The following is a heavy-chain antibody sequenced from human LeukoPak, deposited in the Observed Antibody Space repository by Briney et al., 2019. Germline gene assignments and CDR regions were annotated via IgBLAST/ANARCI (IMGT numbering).Heavy chain of an antibody. CDR2: IYPGDSDT. CDR3: ARHLGGSYNYYYYMDV. V-gene: IGHV5-51*01. Sequence: GESLKISCKGSGYSFTTYWIGWVRQMPGKGLEWMGFIYPGDSDTTYSPSFQGQVTISADKSISTAYLQWSSLKASDTAMYYCARHLGGSYNYYYYMDVWGKGTTVTVSS. J-gene: IGHJ6*03. D-gene: IGHD1-26*01. CDR1: GYSFTTYW.